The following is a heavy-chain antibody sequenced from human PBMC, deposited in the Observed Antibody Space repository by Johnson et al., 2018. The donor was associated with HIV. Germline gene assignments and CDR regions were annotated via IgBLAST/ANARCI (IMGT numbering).Heavy chain of an antibody. CDR2: IGTAGDT. V-gene: IGHV3-13*01. D-gene: IGHD3-22*01. CDR3: AKDRYYDSSGPDAFDI. Sequence: MQLVESGGGLVQPGGSLRLSCAASGFTFSSYDMHWVRQATGKGLEWVSAIGTAGDTYYPGSVKGRFTISRENAKNTLYLQMNSLRAEDTAVYYCAKDRYYDSSGPDAFDIWGQGTMVTVSS. CDR1: GFTFSSYD. J-gene: IGHJ3*02.